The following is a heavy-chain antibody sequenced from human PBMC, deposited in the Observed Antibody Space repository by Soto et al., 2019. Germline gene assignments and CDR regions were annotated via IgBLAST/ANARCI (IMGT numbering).Heavy chain of an antibody. CDR3: ARGLRKYQLQAQYYFDN. D-gene: IGHD2-2*01. J-gene: IGHJ4*02. Sequence: SETLSLTCTVSGGSISSYYWSWIRQPPGKGLEWIGYIYYSGSTNYNPSLKSRVTISVDTSKNQFSLKLSSVTAADTAVYYCARGLRKYQLQAQYYFDNWGRRTLVTVS. CDR1: GGSISSYY. CDR2: IYYSGST. V-gene: IGHV4-59*01.